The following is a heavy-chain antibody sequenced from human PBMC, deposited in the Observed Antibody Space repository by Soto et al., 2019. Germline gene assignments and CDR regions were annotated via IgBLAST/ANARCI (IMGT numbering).Heavy chain of an antibody. CDR1: GFTITTHA. V-gene: IGHV3-23*01. Sequence: GGSLRLSCAVSGFTITTHAIIWVRQGPGKGLEWVSGISGGAGSTYYADSMKGRFTISRDNAKNSLYLQMNSLRAEDTAVYYCARGTYYDFWSGYLVYYYYGMDVWGQGTTVTVSS. CDR2: ISGGAGST. CDR3: ARGTYYDFWSGYLVYYYYGMDV. D-gene: IGHD3-3*01. J-gene: IGHJ6*02.